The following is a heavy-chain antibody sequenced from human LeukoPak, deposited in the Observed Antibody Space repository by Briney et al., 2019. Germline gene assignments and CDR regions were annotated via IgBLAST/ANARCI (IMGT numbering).Heavy chain of an antibody. CDR1: GGSFSTYY. D-gene: IGHD2-15*01. J-gene: IGHJ4*02. CDR2: IYYSGST. CDR3: ARTYCSGGSCHFDY. Sequence: SETLSLTCTVSGGSFSTYYWSWIRQPPGKGLEWIGYIYYSGSTDYNPSLRSRVTMSLDTSKNQFSLKLSSVTAADTAVYYCARTYCSGGSCHFDYWGQGTLVTVSS. V-gene: IGHV4-59*08.